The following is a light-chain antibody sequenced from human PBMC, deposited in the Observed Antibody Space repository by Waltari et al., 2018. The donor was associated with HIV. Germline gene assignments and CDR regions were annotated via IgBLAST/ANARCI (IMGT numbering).Light chain of an antibody. J-gene: IGKJ4*01. CDR1: QIVSSS. CDR3: QQRSNSVT. Sequence: EIVLTPSPATLALSPGARATLSCRASQIVSSSSAWYQQTPGQATRLLFYDASGRTTGPPARFSGSGSGTDFPLIISRLEPEDSAFYCRQQRSNSVTFGGGTQLDMK. CDR2: DAS. V-gene: IGKV3-11*01.